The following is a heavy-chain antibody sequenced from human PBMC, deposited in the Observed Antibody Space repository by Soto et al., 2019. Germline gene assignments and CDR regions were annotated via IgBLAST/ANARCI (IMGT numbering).Heavy chain of an antibody. CDR1: GFTFSSYA. J-gene: IGHJ6*02. CDR2: ISYDGSNK. CDR3: ARDVGSRAVAGSKQYYYGMDV. Sequence: GGSLRLSCAASGFTFSSYAMHWVRQAPGKGLEWVAVISYDGSNKYYADSVKGRFTISRDNSKNTLYLQMNSLRAEDTAVYYCARDVGSRAVAGSKQYYYGMDVWGQGTTVTVSS. D-gene: IGHD6-19*01. V-gene: IGHV3-30-3*01.